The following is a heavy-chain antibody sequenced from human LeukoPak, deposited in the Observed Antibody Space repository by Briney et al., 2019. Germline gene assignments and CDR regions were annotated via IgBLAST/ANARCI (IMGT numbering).Heavy chain of an antibody. CDR2: ISSSSSTI. CDR3: ARTAYYDISTGYPYYFDY. D-gene: IGHD3-9*01. V-gene: IGHV3-48*02. Sequence: PGRSLRLSCAASGFTFSSYGMHWVRQAPGKGLEWVSYISSSSSTIDYADSVKGRLTTSRDNAKNSLYLQMNSLRDEDTAVYYCARTAYYDISTGYPYYFDYWGQGTLVTVSS. CDR1: GFTFSSYG. J-gene: IGHJ4*02.